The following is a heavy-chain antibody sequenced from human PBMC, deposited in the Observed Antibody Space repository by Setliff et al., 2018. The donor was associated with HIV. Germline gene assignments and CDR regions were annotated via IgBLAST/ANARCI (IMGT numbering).Heavy chain of an antibody. CDR3: ARAGGGATDQAFDI. V-gene: IGHV1-46*02. CDR2: IDPNVGAT. J-gene: IGHJ3*02. D-gene: IGHD2-2*01. CDR1: GYTFNSYF. Sequence: ASVKVSCKAFGYTFNSYFLHWARQAPGQGIEWLGIIDPNVGATNNAQKLRGRLTVTTDTSTVTLYMELSNLRADDSAVYYCARAGGGATDQAFDIWGQGTMVTVSS.